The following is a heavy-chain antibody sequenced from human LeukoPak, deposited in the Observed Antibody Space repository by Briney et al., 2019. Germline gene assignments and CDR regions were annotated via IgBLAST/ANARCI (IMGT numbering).Heavy chain of an antibody. V-gene: IGHV4-61*01. J-gene: IGHJ6*02. CDR1: GCSVSRDNYS. Sequence: SETLSLTCTVSGCSVSRDNYSWSWIRQPPGKGLEWIGYISYSGSTNYNPSLKSRVTISVDTSKNQFSLKLRSVTAADTAVYYCASDGSMDVWGQGTTVTVSS. CDR3: ASDGSMDV. CDR2: ISYSGST.